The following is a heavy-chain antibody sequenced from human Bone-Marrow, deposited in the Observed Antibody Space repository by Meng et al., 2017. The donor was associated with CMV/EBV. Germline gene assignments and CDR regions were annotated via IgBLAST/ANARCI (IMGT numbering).Heavy chain of an antibody. Sequence: SLSTRGVGVGWIRQPPGKALEWLTLIYWNDNKRYSPSLKSRLTITKDTSKNQVVLTMTNMDPVDTATYYCAHRLYDFWSGSHAEYFQHWGQGTLVTVSS. CDR3: AHRLYDFWSGSHAEYFQH. D-gene: IGHD3-3*01. CDR1: SLSTRGVG. V-gene: IGHV2-5*01. CDR2: IYWNDNK. J-gene: IGHJ1*01.